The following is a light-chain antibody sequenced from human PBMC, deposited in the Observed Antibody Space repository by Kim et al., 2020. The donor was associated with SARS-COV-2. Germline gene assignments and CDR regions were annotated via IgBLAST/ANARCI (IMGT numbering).Light chain of an antibody. Sequence: GERAPLSCSASQSVSTSLAWDQQKPGQAPRLLIYGAFTRATGIPGRFSGSESGTEFTLTISSLQSEDFAVYYCQQYNNWPPSITFGQGTRLEIK. CDR3: QQYNNWPPSIT. J-gene: IGKJ5*01. CDR2: GAF. CDR1: QSVSTS. V-gene: IGKV3-15*01.